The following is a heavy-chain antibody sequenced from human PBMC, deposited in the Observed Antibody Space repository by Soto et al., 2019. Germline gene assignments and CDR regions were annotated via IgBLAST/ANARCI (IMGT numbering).Heavy chain of an antibody. CDR3: ARLKGAFSITTYNWFDP. CDR1: GDSIDTSRYY. J-gene: IGHJ5*02. D-gene: IGHD3-22*01. Sequence: PSETLSLTCTVSGDSIDTSRYYCGWIRQPPGKGLEWIASIYYSGHTHYNPSLKSRVTMSLDTSKNQFSLKLSSVTAADTPIYYCARLKGAFSITTYNWFDPWGQGTLVTVSS. V-gene: IGHV4-39*01. CDR2: IYYSGHT.